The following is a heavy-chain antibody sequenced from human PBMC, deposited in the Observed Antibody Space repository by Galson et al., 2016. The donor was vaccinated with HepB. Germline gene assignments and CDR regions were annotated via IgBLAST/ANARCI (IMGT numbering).Heavy chain of an antibody. Sequence: SETLSLTCTVSGGSVSSGSNYWSWIRQTPGRRLEWIGYIHYTGSVNYNPSLRSRVTMSIDTSNNQFSLRLGSVTTADTAVYYCAREAENHYNSGWPLQFDYWGQGTLVTVSS. D-gene: IGHD5-12*01. CDR1: GGSVSSGSNY. CDR3: AREAENHYNSGWPLQFDY. CDR2: IHYTGSV. J-gene: IGHJ4*02. V-gene: IGHV4-61*01.